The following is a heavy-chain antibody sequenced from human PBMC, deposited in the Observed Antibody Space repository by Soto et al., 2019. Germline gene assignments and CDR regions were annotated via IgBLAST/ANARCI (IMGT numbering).Heavy chain of an antibody. CDR2: IIPLFGTT. CDR3: ASAAELAGWMPFDS. CDR1: GGTFNTYG. D-gene: IGHD6-19*01. Sequence: QVHLVQSGAEVKKPGSSVKVSCRASGGTFNTYGFNWVRQAPGQGLEWMGVIIPLFGTTPYAQNFQGRVTITAHQSTTTAYMEMSGLTSEDTAVYFCASAAELAGWMPFDSWGQGTLVTVSS. J-gene: IGHJ4*02. V-gene: IGHV1-69*01.